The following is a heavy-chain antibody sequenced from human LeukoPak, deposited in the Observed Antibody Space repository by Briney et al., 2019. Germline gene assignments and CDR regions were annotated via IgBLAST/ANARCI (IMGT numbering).Heavy chain of an antibody. J-gene: IGHJ5*02. CDR2: ISYDGSNK. D-gene: IGHD3-3*01. CDR1: GFTFSSYW. Sequence: GGSVRLSCGASGFTFSSYWMSWVPQAPGKGLEWVAVISYDGSNKYYADSVKGRFTISRDNSKNTLYLQMNSLRAEDTAVYYCAKGSGYPNWFDPWGQGTLVTVSS. CDR3: AKGSGYPNWFDP. V-gene: IGHV3-30*18.